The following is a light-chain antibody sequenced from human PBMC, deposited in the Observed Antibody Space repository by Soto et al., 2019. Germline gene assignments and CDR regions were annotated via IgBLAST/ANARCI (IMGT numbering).Light chain of an antibody. Sequence: DIQLTQSPSFLSASVGDRVTITCRASQGISSYLAWYQQKPGKVPKLLIYSASTLQSVVPSRFSGSGSGTDFTLTISSLQPEDVATYYCQKFNTAPLTFGQGTRLEIK. CDR3: QKFNTAPLT. CDR1: QGISSY. J-gene: IGKJ5*01. V-gene: IGKV1-27*01. CDR2: SAS.